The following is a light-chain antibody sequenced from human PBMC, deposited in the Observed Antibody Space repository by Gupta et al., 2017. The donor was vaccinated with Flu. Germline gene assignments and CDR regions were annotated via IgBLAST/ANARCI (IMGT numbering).Light chain of an antibody. J-gene: IGLJ1*01. V-gene: IGLV3-19*01. CDR2: GKN. Sequence: GQTVRITCQGDSLRSYYASWYQQKPGQAPVLVIYGKNNRPSGIPDRFSGSSSGNTASLTITGAQAEEEADYYCNSRDSSGDHLVFGTGTKVTVL. CDR1: SLRSYY. CDR3: NSRDSSGDHLV.